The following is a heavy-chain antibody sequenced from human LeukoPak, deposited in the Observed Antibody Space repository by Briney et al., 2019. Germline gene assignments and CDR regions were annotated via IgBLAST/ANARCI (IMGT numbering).Heavy chain of an antibody. CDR2: INHSGST. Sequence: SETLSLTCAVYGGSFSGYYWSWIRQPPGKGLEWIGEINHSGSTNYNPSLKSRVTISVDTSKNQFSLKLSFVTAADTAVYYCARGQGVPDDNWFDPWGQGTLVTVSS. CDR1: GGSFSGYY. CDR3: ARGQGVPDDNWFDP. J-gene: IGHJ5*02. D-gene: IGHD2-2*01. V-gene: IGHV4-34*01.